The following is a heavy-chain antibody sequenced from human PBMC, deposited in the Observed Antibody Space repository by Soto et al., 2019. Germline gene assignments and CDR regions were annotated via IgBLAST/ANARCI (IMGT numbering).Heavy chain of an antibody. CDR2: IIPIFGTA. D-gene: IGHD2-21*02. J-gene: IGHJ6*02. Sequence: ASVKVSCTASGGTFSSYAISWVRPAPGQGLEWMGGIIPIFGTANYAQKFQGRVTITADESTSTAYMELSSLRSEDAAVYYCARVDCGGHCYSRDYYYAMDVWGQVTTVTASS. V-gene: IGHV1-69*13. CDR1: GGTFSSYA. CDR3: ARVDCGGHCYSRDYYYAMDV.